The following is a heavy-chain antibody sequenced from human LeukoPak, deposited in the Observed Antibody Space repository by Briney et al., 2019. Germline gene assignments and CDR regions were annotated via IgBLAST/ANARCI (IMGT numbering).Heavy chain of an antibody. D-gene: IGHD2-8*01. Sequence: SETLSLTCAVSGGSISEVTNYWGWIRQPPGKGLEWIATIYYSGSSYYNPSLKSRVTISVDTSKNQFSLRLNSVTAADTAVYFCARAPNPPYYFDYWGQGALVTVSS. CDR1: GGSISEVTNY. CDR2: IYYSGSS. J-gene: IGHJ4*02. CDR3: ARAPNPPYYFDY. V-gene: IGHV4-39*07.